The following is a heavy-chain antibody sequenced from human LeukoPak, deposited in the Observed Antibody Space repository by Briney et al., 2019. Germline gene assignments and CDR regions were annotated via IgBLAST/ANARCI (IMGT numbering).Heavy chain of an antibody. CDR2: ISAYNGNT. V-gene: IGHV1-18*01. J-gene: IGHJ4*02. CDR1: GYTFTSYG. D-gene: IGHD6-19*01. Sequence: ASVKVSCKASGYTFTSYGISWVRQAPGQGLEWMGWISAYNGNTNYAQKLQGRVTMTTDTSTSTAYMELSSLRSEDTAVYYCARDRVAVAGTVHFDYWGQGTLVTVSS. CDR3: ARDRVAVAGTVHFDY.